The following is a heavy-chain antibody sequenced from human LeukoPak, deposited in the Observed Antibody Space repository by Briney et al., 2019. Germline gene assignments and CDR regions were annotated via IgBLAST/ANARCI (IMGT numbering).Heavy chain of an antibody. Sequence: PGGSLRLSCAASGFTFSSYGMHWVRQAPGKGLEWVAVISYDGSNKYYADSVKGRFTISRDNSKNTLYLQMNSLRAEDTAAYYCAKDPTFPGIAAAGRWGQGTLVTVSS. D-gene: IGHD6-13*01. CDR2: ISYDGSNK. CDR3: AKDPTFPGIAAAGR. CDR1: GFTFSSYG. V-gene: IGHV3-30*18. J-gene: IGHJ4*02.